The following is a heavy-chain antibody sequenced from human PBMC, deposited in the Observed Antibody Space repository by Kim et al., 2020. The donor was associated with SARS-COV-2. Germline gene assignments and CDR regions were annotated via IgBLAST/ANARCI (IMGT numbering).Heavy chain of an antibody. J-gene: IGHJ4*02. D-gene: IGHD1-1*01. Sequence: NTFGPNTYYADSVRGRFTLSRDNSKNVVYLQMNSLGAEDPALYYCTTPFEYWGQGTLVTVSS. CDR3: TTPFEY. CDR2: NTFGPNT. V-gene: IGHV3-74*01.